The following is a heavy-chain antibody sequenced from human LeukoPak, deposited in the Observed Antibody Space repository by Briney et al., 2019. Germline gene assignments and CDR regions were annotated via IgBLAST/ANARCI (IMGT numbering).Heavy chain of an antibody. CDR1: GFTFSSYA. Sequence: GGSLRTLRAASGFTFSSYAMSWVRQAPGKGLEWVSAISGSGGSTYYADSVKGRFTISRDNSKNTLYLQMNSLRAEDTAVYYCAKRALPRWFDPWGQGTLVTVSS. V-gene: IGHV3-23*01. CDR3: AKRALPRWFDP. J-gene: IGHJ5*02. CDR2: ISGSGGST.